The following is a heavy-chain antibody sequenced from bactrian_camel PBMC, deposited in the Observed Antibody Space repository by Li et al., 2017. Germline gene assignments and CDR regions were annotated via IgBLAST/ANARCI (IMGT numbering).Heavy chain of an antibody. CDR2: FYTEPGSQ. CDR1: GYTYSNKC. Sequence: HVQLVESGGGSVQAGGSLRLSCAASGYTYSNKCQGWFRQVPGKEREGVATFYTEPGSQYYPDTTKGRFTISRDNAGNTYYLQMDTLKPEDTGVYYCAADLLWGRNSATIRPADFGHFGQGTQVTVS. CDR3: AADLLWGRNSATIRPADFGH. V-gene: IGHV3-3*01. D-gene: IGHD4*01. J-gene: IGHJ6*01.